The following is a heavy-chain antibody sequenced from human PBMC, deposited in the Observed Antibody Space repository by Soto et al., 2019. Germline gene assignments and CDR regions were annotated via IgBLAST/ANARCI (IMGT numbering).Heavy chain of an antibody. J-gene: IGHJ3*02. D-gene: IGHD3-10*01. CDR1: RFSLRTSGVG. CDR3: ALHGSSPVRGGAFDI. CDR2: IYWDDDK. Sequence: SGPTLRSQTQTLTLTCTVSRFSLRTSGVGVGWIRQPPGKALEWLALIYWDDDKRYSPSLKSRLTITKDTSKNQVVLTMTNMDPVDIVLYYRALHGSSPVRGGAFDIWGQGT. V-gene: IGHV2-5*02.